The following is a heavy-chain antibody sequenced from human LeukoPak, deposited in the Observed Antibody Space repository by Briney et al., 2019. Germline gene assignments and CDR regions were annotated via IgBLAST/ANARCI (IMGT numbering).Heavy chain of an antibody. CDR3: ARDYGSGSYYLDLVDY. CDR2: ITTSGGAK. J-gene: IGHJ4*02. D-gene: IGHD3-10*01. CDR1: GFTFSSYS. V-gene: IGHV3-48*01. Sequence: PGGSLRLSCATSGFTFSSYSMNWVRQAPGKGLEWISYITTSGGAKNYADSVKGRFTISRDNAENSLYLQMSSLRAEDTAVYYCARDYGSGSYYLDLVDYWGQGTLVTVSS.